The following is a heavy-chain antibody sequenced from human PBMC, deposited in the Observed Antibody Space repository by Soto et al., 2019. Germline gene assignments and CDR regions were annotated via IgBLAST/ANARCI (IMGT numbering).Heavy chain of an antibody. CDR3: AGDYYYGSGSLRFDP. D-gene: IGHD3-10*01. V-gene: IGHV1-2*02. CDR2: FNPNSGGT. Sequence: QVQLVQPGAEVKKPGASVKVSCKASGYTFTAYYMHWVRQPPGQGLEWMGWFNPNSGGTNYAQKFQARVTMTRDTSISTAYMELSRLSSDDTAVYCCAGDYYYGSGSLRFDPWGQGTLVTVSS. J-gene: IGHJ5*02. CDR1: GYTFTAYY.